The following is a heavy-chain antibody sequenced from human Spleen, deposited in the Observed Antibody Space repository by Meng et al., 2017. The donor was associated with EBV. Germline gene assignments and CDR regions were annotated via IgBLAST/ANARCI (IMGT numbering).Heavy chain of an antibody. CDR1: SGSLISVGYY. Sequence: QGRLKQPAPDLVKPSMPRYLSCTLLSGSLISVGYYWICIRHPPGKGLEWVAHIYYTGNTYYLPSLKRRLAISFDTSKNRLSLSLASVTAADTAVYYCATSPYYQDSSGLLHWGQGALVTVSS. CDR3: ATSPYYQDSSGLLH. J-gene: IGHJ4*02. V-gene: IGHV4-30-4*01. D-gene: IGHD3-22*01. CDR2: IYYTGNT.